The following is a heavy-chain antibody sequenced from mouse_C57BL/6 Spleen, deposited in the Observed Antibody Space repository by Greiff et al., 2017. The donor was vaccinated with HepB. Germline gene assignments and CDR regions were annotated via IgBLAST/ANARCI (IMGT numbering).Heavy chain of an antibody. CDR3: ARHAPLTGTDWYFDV. V-gene: IGHV5-6*01. CDR2: ISSGGSYT. J-gene: IGHJ1*03. CDR1: GFTFSSYG. D-gene: IGHD4-1*01. Sequence: EVQLQQSGGDLVKPGGSLKLSCAASGFTFSSYGMSWVRQTPDKRLEWVATISSGGSYTYYPDSVKGRFTISRDNAKNTLYLQMSSLKSEDTAMYYCARHAPLTGTDWYFDVWGTGTTVTVSS.